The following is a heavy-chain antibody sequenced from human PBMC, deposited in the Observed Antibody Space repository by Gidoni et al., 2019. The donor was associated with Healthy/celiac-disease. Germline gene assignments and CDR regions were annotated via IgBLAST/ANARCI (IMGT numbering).Heavy chain of an antibody. CDR2: IYTSGST. V-gene: IGHV4-4*07. CDR1: GGSISSYY. Sequence: QVQLQESGPGLVKPSETLSLTCTVSGGSISSYYWSWIRQPAGKGLEWIGRIYTSGSTNYNPSLKSRVTMSVDTSKNQFSLKLSSVTAADTAVYYCARDSSSWTNDAFDIWGQGTMVTVSS. J-gene: IGHJ3*02. CDR3: ARDSSSWTNDAFDI. D-gene: IGHD6-13*01.